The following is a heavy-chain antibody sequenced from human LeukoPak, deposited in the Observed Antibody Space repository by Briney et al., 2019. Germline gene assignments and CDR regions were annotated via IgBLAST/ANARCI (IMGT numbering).Heavy chain of an antibody. CDR2: MNPNSGNT. CDR3: ASLARYYYYMDV. Sequence: ASVKVSCKASGYTFTSYDINWVRQATGQGLEWMGWMNPNSGNTGYAQKFQGRVTMTRNTSISTAYMELSSLRSEDTAVYYCASLARYYYYMDVWGKGTTVTVSS. V-gene: IGHV1-8*01. CDR1: GYTFTSYD. J-gene: IGHJ6*03.